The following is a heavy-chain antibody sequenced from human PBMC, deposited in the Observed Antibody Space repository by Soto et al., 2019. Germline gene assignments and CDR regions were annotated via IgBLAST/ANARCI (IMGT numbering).Heavy chain of an antibody. D-gene: IGHD1-26*01. CDR2: IYPGGSI. Sequence: SETLSLTCSVSVYSISRGYYWGWIRQPPGKGLEWIGNIYPGGSINHNPSLRSRVTISLDTSKNQFSLKLSSVTAADTAVYYCARGPLGRSQNPHFDYWGQGALVTVSS. J-gene: IGHJ4*02. CDR3: ARGPLGRSQNPHFDY. V-gene: IGHV4-38-2*02. CDR1: VYSISRGYY.